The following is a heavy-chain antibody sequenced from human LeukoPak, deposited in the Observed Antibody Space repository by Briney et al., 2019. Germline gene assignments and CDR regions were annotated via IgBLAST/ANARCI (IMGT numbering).Heavy chain of an antibody. V-gene: IGHV4-59*08. J-gene: IGHJ4*02. CDR1: GGSISNYY. Sequence: PSETLSLTCTVSGGSISNYYWSWIRQFPGKGLEWIGYIYYSGSTNYNPSLKSRVTISVDTSKNQFSLKLSSVTAADTAVYYCARLDNLVGYDSSGPYFDYWGQGTLVTVSS. D-gene: IGHD3-22*01. CDR2: IYYSGST. CDR3: ARLDNLVGYDSSGPYFDY.